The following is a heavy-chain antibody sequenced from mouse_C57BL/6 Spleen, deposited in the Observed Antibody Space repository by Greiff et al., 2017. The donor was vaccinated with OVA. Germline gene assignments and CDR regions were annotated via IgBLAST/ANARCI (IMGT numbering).Heavy chain of an antibody. V-gene: IGHV2-2*01. CDR2: IWSGGST. J-gene: IGHJ4*01. Sequence: QVQLKQSGPGLVQPSQSLSITCTDSGFSLTSYGVHWVRQSPGKGLEWLGVIWSGGSTDYNAAFISRLSISKDNSKSQVFFKMNSLQADDTAIYYCARGSPSYYYAMDYWGQGTSVTVSS. CDR1: GFSLTSYG. D-gene: IGHD1-1*01. CDR3: ARGSPSYYYAMDY.